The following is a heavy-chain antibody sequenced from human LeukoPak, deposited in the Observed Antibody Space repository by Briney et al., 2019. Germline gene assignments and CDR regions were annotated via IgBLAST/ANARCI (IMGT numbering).Heavy chain of an antibody. D-gene: IGHD3-9*01. V-gene: IGHV3-21*01. CDR2: ISSSSYI. CDR3: ARVRSGYFDSN. CDR1: GFTFSSYS. Sequence: GGSLRLSCAASGFTFSSYSMNWVRQAPGKGLEWVSSISSSSYIYYADSVKGRFTISRDNAKNSLYLQMNSLRAEDTAVYYCARVRSGYFDSNWGQGTLVTVSS. J-gene: IGHJ4*02.